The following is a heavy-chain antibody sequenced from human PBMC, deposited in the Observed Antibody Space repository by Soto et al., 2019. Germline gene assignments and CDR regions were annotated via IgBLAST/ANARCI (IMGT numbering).Heavy chain of an antibody. Sequence: QVQLQQWGAGLLKPSETLSLTCAVYGGSFSGYYWSWIRQPPGTGLEWIGEINHSGSTNYNPSLKSRVTLSVDTSKNQFSLKLSSVTAADTAVYYCAGGIAAAVYAFDIWGQGTMVTVAS. D-gene: IGHD6-13*01. CDR1: GGSFSGYY. CDR2: INHSGST. J-gene: IGHJ3*02. V-gene: IGHV4-34*01. CDR3: AGGIAAAVYAFDI.